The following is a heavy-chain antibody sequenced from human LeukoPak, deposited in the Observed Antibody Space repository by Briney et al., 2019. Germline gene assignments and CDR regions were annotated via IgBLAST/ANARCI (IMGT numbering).Heavy chain of an antibody. Sequence: GASVKVSCKASGHTFTSNGMNWVRQAPGQGLEWMGWINTNTGNPTYAQGFTGRFVFSLDTSVSTAYLQITSLKAEDTAVYYCARGGGVYYDSSGYYPIGFDYWGQGTLVTVSS. D-gene: IGHD3-22*01. J-gene: IGHJ4*02. CDR1: GHTFTSNG. CDR3: ARGGGVYYDSSGYYPIGFDY. CDR2: INTNTGNP. V-gene: IGHV7-4-1*02.